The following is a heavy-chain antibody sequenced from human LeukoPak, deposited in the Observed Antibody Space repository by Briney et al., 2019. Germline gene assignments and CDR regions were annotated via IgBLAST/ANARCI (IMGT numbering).Heavy chain of an antibody. CDR1: GFTFSSYW. Sequence: GGSLRLSCAASGFTFSSYWMSWVRQAPGRGLEWVGDINQDGSQKYHVDSVKGRFTISRDNARNSLYLQMNSLRAEDTAMYYCARGPSYCGGDCYPVLFDYWGQGTLVTVSS. CDR2: INQDGSQK. CDR3: ARGPSYCGGDCYPVLFDY. J-gene: IGHJ4*02. V-gene: IGHV3-7*04. D-gene: IGHD2-21*02.